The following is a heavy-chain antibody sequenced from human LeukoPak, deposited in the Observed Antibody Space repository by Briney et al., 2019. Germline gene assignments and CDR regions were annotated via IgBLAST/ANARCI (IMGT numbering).Heavy chain of an antibody. CDR3: SKGHLAVASYYYGIDV. CDR1: GFTFSSYG. Sequence: GGSLRLSCAASGFTFSSYGMHWVRQAPGKGLEWVAFIRYDGSNKYYADSVKGRFTISRDNSKNTLYLQMNSLRAEDTAVYYCSKGHLAVASYYYGIDVWGQGTTVTVSS. D-gene: IGHD6-19*01. V-gene: IGHV3-30*02. J-gene: IGHJ6*02. CDR2: IRYDGSNK.